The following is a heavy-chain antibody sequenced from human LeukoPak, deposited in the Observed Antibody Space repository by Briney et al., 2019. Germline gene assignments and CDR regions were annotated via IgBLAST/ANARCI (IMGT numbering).Heavy chain of an antibody. V-gene: IGHV4-34*01. CDR3: ARFGSGWHYFDY. CDR2: INHSGST. D-gene: IGHD6-19*01. CDR1: GGSFSGYY. Sequence: PSETLSLTCAVYGGSFSGYYWSWIRQPPGKGLDWIGEINHSGSTNYNLSLKSRVTISVDTSKNQFSLKLSSVTAADTAVYYCARFGSGWHYFDYWGQGTLVTVSS. J-gene: IGHJ4*02.